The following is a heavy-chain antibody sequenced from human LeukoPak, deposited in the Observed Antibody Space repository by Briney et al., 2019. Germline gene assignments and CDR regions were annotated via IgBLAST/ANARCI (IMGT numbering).Heavy chain of an antibody. Sequence: GGSLRLSCSASGFTFSTYAMHWVRQAPGKGLEYVSAISNNGGRTSYADSVKGRFAISRDNSKNTLYLQMSSLRAGDTAVYYCVKLYYDFWSAYSGYFDYWGQGTLVTVSS. D-gene: IGHD3-3*01. CDR3: VKLYYDFWSAYSGYFDY. CDR1: GFTFSTYA. J-gene: IGHJ4*02. V-gene: IGHV3-64D*09. CDR2: ISNNGGRT.